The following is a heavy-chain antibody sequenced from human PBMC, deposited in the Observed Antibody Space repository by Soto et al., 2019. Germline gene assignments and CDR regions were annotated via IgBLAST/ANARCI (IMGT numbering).Heavy chain of an antibody. Sequence: GGSLRLSCAASGLAFSRYSMNWVRQAPGKGLEWVAYISSSGSIISYPDSVKGRFTISRDNDKNSLYLQMNSLREEDTAVYFCAREGLYDSSGYYPYYFDYWGLGTLVTSPQ. CDR3: AREGLYDSSGYYPYYFDY. J-gene: IGHJ4*02. CDR2: ISSSGSII. D-gene: IGHD3-22*01. CDR1: GLAFSRYS. V-gene: IGHV3-48*02.